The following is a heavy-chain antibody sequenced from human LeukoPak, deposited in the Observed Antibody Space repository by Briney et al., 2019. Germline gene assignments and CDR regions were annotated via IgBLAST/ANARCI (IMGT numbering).Heavy chain of an antibody. CDR1: GGSISSYY. Sequence: SETLSLTCTVSGGSISSYYWSWIRQPPGKGLEWIGYIYYSESTNYNPSLKSRVTISVDTSKNQFSLKLSSVTAADTAVYYCASVPIRGWGQIDYWGQGTLVTVSS. D-gene: IGHD6-19*01. CDR2: IYYSEST. J-gene: IGHJ4*02. CDR3: ASVPIRGWGQIDY. V-gene: IGHV4-59*01.